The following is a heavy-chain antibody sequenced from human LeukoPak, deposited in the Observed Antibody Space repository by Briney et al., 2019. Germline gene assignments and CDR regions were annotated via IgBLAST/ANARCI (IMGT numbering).Heavy chain of an antibody. V-gene: IGHV3-53*01. CDR1: GFTVDSNY. CDR2: IYSGGST. CDR3: ARDHFGVVD. D-gene: IGHD3-3*01. Sequence: PGGSLRLSCAASGFTVDSNYMSWVRQAPGKGLEWVPVIYSGGSTKHADSVKGRFTISRDNSKNTLYLQMNSLRAEDTAVYYCARDHFGVVDWGQGTLVTVSS. J-gene: IGHJ4*02.